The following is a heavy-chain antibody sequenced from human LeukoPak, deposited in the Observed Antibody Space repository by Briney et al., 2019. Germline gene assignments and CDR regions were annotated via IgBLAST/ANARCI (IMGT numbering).Heavy chain of an antibody. CDR3: ARDGAWAIFGVVSRNDAFDI. CDR1: GFTFSSYA. Sequence: GGSLRLSCAASGFTFSSYAMHWVRQAPGKGLEWVAVISYDGSNKCYADSVKGRFTISRDNSKNTLYLQMNSLGAEDTAVYYCARDGAWAIFGVVSRNDAFDIWGQGTMVTVSS. J-gene: IGHJ3*02. CDR2: ISYDGSNK. D-gene: IGHD3-3*01. V-gene: IGHV3-30-3*01.